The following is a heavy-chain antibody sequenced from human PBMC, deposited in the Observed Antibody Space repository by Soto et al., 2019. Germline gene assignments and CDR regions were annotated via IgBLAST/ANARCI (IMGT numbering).Heavy chain of an antibody. J-gene: IGHJ4*02. Sequence: SVKVSCKASGGTFSSHAISWVRQAPGQGLEWMGGIIPMFATPNYAEKFQGRLSITADESTTTVYMRLSSLRSQDTAVYYCARQFDYDSSGHYYAYWGQGTLVTVSS. D-gene: IGHD3-22*01. V-gene: IGHV1-69*13. CDR1: GGTFSSHA. CDR2: IIPMFATP. CDR3: ARQFDYDSSGHYYAY.